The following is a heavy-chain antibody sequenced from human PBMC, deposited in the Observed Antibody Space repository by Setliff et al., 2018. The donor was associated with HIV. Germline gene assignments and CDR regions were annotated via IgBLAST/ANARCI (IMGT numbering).Heavy chain of an antibody. D-gene: IGHD4-17*01. Sequence: ASVKVSCKASGYTFSTYDFNWVRQAAGQGLEWMGWMSTYNGNTNYAQKFQGRVTMTTDTSTSTVYMELRSLRSDDTAVYYCAKDPSVTVTTIWGQGTMVTVSS. V-gene: IGHV1-18*01. CDR1: GYTFSTYD. CDR2: MSTYNGNT. CDR3: AKDPSVTVTTI. J-gene: IGHJ3*02.